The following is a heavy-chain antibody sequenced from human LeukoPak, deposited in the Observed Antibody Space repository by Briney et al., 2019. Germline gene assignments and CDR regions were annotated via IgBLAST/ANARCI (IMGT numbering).Heavy chain of an antibody. J-gene: IGHJ6*03. CDR1: GFRFSTYW. D-gene: IGHD5-24*01. CDR3: ARVRDGYKPPKLSSYYYMDV. V-gene: IGHV3-7*01. CDR2: IKQDGNEK. Sequence: GGSLRLSCAASGFRFSTYWMSWVRQAPGKGLEWVANIKQDGNEKYYVDSVKGRFTISRDNAKNSLYLQMSSLRAEDTAVYYCARVRDGYKPPKLSSYYYMDVWGKGTTVTISS.